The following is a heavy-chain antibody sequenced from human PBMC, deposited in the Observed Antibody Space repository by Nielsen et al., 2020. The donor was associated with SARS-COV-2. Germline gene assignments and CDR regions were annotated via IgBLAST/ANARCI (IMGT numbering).Heavy chain of an antibody. Sequence: GGSLRLSCAASGFTFSSYGMHWVRQAPGKGLEYVSAISSNGGSTYYADSVKGRFTISRDNSKNTLYLQMSSLRAEDTAVYYCVEGDYDFWSGHLDVWGKGTTVTVSS. J-gene: IGHJ6*04. V-gene: IGHV3-64D*09. CDR2: ISSNGGST. CDR3: VEGDYDFWSGHLDV. D-gene: IGHD3-3*01. CDR1: GFTFSSYG.